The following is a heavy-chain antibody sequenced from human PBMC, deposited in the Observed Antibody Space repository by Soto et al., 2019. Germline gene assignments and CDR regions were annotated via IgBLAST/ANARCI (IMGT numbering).Heavy chain of an antibody. Sequence: AASVKVSCKASGGTFSSYTISWVRQAPGQGLEWMGRIIPILGIANYAQKFQGRVTITADKSTSTAYMELSSLRSEDTAVYYCARARFGELLTNWFDPWGQGTLVTVSS. CDR2: IIPILGIA. CDR3: ARARFGELLTNWFDP. J-gene: IGHJ5*02. V-gene: IGHV1-69*02. CDR1: GGTFSSYT. D-gene: IGHD3-10*01.